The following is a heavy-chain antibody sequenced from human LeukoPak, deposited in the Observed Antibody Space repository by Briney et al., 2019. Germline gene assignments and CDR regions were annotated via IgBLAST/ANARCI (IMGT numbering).Heavy chain of an antibody. V-gene: IGHV1-69*05. CDR3: ARVIDSWNKRWFGS. CDR1: GGTFSSHA. CDR2: IIALLGTA. Sequence: GASVKVSCKASGGTFSSHAISWVRQAPGQGLEWMGGIIALLGTANYAQRFQDRVTITTDESASTAYMELSSLRSEDTAVYFFARVIDSWNKRWFGSWGQGTLVTVSS. D-gene: IGHD1/OR15-1a*01. J-gene: IGHJ5*01.